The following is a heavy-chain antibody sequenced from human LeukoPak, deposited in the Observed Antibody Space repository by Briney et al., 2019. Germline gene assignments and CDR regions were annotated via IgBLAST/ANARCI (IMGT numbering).Heavy chain of an antibody. CDR2: ISYDGNNK. J-gene: IGHJ4*02. CDR3: ARAPYFGSGTLDS. V-gene: IGHV3-30-3*01. D-gene: IGHD3-10*01. Sequence: QSGGSLRLSCAASGFTFSSYAMHWVRQAPGTGLEWVAVISYDGNNKYQIDSVKGRFTISRDNSKNTLYLQMNSLRAEDTAVYYCARAPYFGSGTLDSWGQGTLVTVSS. CDR1: GFTFSSYA.